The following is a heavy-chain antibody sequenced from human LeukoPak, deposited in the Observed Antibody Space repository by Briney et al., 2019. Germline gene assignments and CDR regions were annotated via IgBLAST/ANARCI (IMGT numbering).Heavy chain of an antibody. J-gene: IGHJ3*02. CDR2: IGGSGGPT. CDR3: AKDVGSGSYSGDAFDI. D-gene: IGHD1-26*01. CDR1: GFTFSSFA. V-gene: IGHV3-23*01. Sequence: GGSLRLSCATSGFTFSSFAMTWVRQAPGKGLEWVSAIGGSGGPTKYADSVKGRFTISRDNSKNTLYLQMNGLRAEDTAVYYCAKDVGSGSYSGDAFDIWGQGTMVTVSS.